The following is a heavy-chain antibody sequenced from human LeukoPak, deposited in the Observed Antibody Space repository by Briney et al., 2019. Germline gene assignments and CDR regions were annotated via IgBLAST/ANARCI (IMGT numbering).Heavy chain of an antibody. CDR1: GGSFSGYY. J-gene: IGHJ4*02. D-gene: IGHD6-13*01. Sequence: PSEILSLTCAVYGGSFSGYYWSWIRQPPGKGLEWIGEINHSGSTNYNPSLKSRVTISVDTSKNQFSLKLSSVTAADTAVYYCARGPAPRWDSSPVANWGQGTLVTVSS. V-gene: IGHV4-34*01. CDR3: ARGPAPRWDSSPVAN. CDR2: INHSGST.